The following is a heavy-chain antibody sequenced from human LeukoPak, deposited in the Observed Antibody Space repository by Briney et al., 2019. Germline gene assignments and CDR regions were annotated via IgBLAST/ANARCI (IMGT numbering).Heavy chain of an antibody. Sequence: GGSLRLSCAAPGFTFRSYEMNWVRQAPGKGLERISYISSSGSTINYADSVKGRFTISRDNAKNSLYLQMNSLRAEDTAVYYCARGYSSGWYTDYWGQGTMVTVSS. CDR2: ISSSGSTI. J-gene: IGHJ4*02. V-gene: IGHV3-48*03. D-gene: IGHD6-19*01. CDR3: ARGYSSGWYTDY. CDR1: GFTFRSYE.